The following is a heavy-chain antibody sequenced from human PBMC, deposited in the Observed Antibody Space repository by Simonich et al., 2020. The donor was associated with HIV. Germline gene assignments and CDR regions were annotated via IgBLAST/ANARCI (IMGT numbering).Heavy chain of an antibody. V-gene: IGHV1-69*13. CDR1: GGPFSSFA. D-gene: IGHD3-10*01. J-gene: IGHJ4*02. CDR3: ARKGGGRGVYYFDY. CDR2: PSPIFGTA. Sequence: QVQLVQSGAEVKKPGSSVKVSCKASGGPFSSFAISWVRLAPGLGLGGGGGPSPIFGTAKYAQMFQGRVTITADESTSTAYRELSSLRSEDTGIYYCARKGGGRGVYYFDYWGQGTLVTVSS.